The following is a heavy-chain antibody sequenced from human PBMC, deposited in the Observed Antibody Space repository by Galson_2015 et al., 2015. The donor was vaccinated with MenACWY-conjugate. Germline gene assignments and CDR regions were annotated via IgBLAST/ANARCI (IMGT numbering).Heavy chain of an antibody. J-gene: IGHJ4*02. CDR2: ISSDGSAT. CDR1: GFTFSSYW. D-gene: IGHD6-19*01. CDR3: ARQMYSSYWWPDY. Sequence: SLRLSCAASGFTFSSYWMHWVRQAQGKGLVWVSRISSDGSATTYADSVRGRSTISRDNAKNTLYLQMNSLRVEDTAVYYCARQMYSSYWWPDYWGQGTLATVSS. V-gene: IGHV3-74*01.